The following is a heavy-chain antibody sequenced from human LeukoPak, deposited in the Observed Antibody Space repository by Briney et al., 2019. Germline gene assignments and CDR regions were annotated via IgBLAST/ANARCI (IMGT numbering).Heavy chain of an antibody. CDR1: GFTVSSNY. CDR2: IYSGDNT. V-gene: IGHV3-66*01. J-gene: IGHJ4*02. Sequence: GGSLRLSCVASGFTVSSNYMSWVRQAPGKGLEWVSVIYSGDNTYYVDSVKGRFTISRDSSKNTLYLQMNSLRAEDPPVYYCPRDYSDILTANRQTKSSSFASWAQGTLVTVSS. CDR3: PRDYSDILTANRQTKSSSFAS. D-gene: IGHD3-9*01.